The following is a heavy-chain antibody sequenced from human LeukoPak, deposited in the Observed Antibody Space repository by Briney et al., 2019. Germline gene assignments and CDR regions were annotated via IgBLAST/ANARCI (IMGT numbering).Heavy chain of an antibody. V-gene: IGHV4-34*01. Sequence: PSETLSLTCAVYGGSFSGYYWSWIRQPPGKGLEWIGEINHSGSTNYNPSLKSRVTISVDTSKNQFSLKLSSVTAADTAVYYCARGLDNYGYSANIWGQGTMVTVSS. CDR3: ARGLDNYGYSANI. CDR1: GGSFSGYY. J-gene: IGHJ3*02. D-gene: IGHD5-18*01. CDR2: INHSGST.